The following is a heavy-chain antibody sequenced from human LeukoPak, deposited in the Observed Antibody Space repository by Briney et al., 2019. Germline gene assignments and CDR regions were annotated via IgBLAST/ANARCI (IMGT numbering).Heavy chain of an antibody. D-gene: IGHD6-19*01. CDR2: ISGCGGST. J-gene: IGHJ4*02. CDR3: AKDPYSSGWYESMYYFDY. CDR1: GFAFSSYA. V-gene: IGHV3-23*01. Sequence: PGGSLRLSCAASGFAFSSYAMSWVRQAPGKGLEWVSAISGCGGSTYYVDSVKGRFTISRDNSKNTLYLQMNSLRAEDTAVYYCAKDPYSSGWYESMYYFDYWGQGTLVTVSS.